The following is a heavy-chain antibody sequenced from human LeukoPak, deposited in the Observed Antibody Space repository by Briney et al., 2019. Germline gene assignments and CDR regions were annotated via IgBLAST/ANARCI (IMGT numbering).Heavy chain of an antibody. CDR1: GYSFTSYW. Sequence: GESLKISCKGSGYSFTSYWIGWVRQMPGKGLEWMGIIYPGDSDTRYSPSFRGQVTISADKSISTAYLQWSSLKASDTAMYYCARHGPGYCSGGSCFTGDYWGQGTLVTVSS. J-gene: IGHJ4*02. CDR3: ARHGPGYCSGGSCFTGDY. CDR2: IYPGDSDT. D-gene: IGHD2-15*01. V-gene: IGHV5-51*01.